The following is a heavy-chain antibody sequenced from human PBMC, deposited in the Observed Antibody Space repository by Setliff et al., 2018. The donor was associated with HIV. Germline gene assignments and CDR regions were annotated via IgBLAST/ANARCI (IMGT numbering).Heavy chain of an antibody. Sequence: SETLSLTCTVSDSYDSISSNNYYWGWIRQPPGKGLEWIGYVFYLGRTNYNPSLTGRVTISLDTSQNQFSLRLRSVTAADTAVYYCARERVEYLINDAFDIWGQGKMVTVSS. CDR2: VFYLGRT. CDR1: DSYDSISSNNYY. D-gene: IGHD3-3*01. V-gene: IGHV4-61*01. J-gene: IGHJ3*02. CDR3: ARERVEYLINDAFDI.